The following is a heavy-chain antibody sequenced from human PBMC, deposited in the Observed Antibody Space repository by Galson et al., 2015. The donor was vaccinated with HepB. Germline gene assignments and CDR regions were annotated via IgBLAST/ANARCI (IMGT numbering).Heavy chain of an antibody. Sequence: SVKVSCKVSGYTLTELSMHWVRQAPGKGLEWMGGFDPEDGETIYAQKFQGRVTMTEDTSTDTAYMELSSLRSEDTAVYYCATDPRAFYDFWSGSPREGGSAFDIWGQGTMVTVSS. CDR1: GYTLTELS. V-gene: IGHV1-24*01. CDR3: ATDPRAFYDFWSGSPREGGSAFDI. J-gene: IGHJ3*02. D-gene: IGHD3-3*01. CDR2: FDPEDGET.